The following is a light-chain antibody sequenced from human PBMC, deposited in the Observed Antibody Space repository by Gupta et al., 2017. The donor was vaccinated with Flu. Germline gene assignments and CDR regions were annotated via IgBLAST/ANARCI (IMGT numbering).Light chain of an antibody. CDR1: SSDVGGYNY. J-gene: IGLJ3*02. Sequence: QSALTQPASVSGSPGQSITISCTGTSSDVGGYNYVSWYQQYPGKAPKLMIYEVSNRPSGVSNRFSGSKSANTASLTISGRQAEDEANYYCSSFTSTSTWVFGGGTKLTVL. V-gene: IGLV2-14*01. CDR2: EVS. CDR3: SSFTSTSTWV.